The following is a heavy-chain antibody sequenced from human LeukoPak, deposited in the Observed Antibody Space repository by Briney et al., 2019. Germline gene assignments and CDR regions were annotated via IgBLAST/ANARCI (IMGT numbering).Heavy chain of an antibody. CDR1: GFTFSSYS. CDR3: ARDPSYYYDSSGYFGY. Sequence: PGGSLRLSCAASGFTFSSYSMNWVRQAPGKGLEWVSSISSSSSYIYYADSVKGRFTISRDNAKNSLYLQMNSLRAEDTAVYYCARDPSYYYDSSGYFGYWGQGTLVAVSS. CDR2: ISSSSSYI. V-gene: IGHV3-21*01. D-gene: IGHD3-22*01. J-gene: IGHJ4*02.